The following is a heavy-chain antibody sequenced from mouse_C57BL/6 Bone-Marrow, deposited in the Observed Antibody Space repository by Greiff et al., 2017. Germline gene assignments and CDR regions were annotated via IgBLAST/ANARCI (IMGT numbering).Heavy chain of an antibody. D-gene: IGHD1-1*01. J-gene: IGHJ4*01. CDR2: IWGDGST. CDR3: AKPDYDCGSSSPYAMDD. CDR1: GFSLTSYG. V-gene: IGHV2-3*01. Sequence: VHLVESGPGLVAPSQSLSITCTVSGFSLTSYGVSWVRQPPGKGLEWLGVIWGDGSTNYHSAHISSPSISKDNSTSQVFLKLNRLQTDDTATYYGAKPDYDCGSSSPYAMDDWGKGTSGTVSS.